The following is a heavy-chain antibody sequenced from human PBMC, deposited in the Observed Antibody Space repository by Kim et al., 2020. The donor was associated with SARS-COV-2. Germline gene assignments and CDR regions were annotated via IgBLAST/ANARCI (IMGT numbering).Heavy chain of an antibody. J-gene: IGHJ3*02. D-gene: IGHD2-15*01. Sequence: GRFTISRDDSKNTAYLQMNSLKTEDTAVYYCTRQSVYCSGGSCRLLAFDIWGQGTMVTVSS. V-gene: IGHV3-73*01. CDR3: TRQSVYCSGGSCRLLAFDI.